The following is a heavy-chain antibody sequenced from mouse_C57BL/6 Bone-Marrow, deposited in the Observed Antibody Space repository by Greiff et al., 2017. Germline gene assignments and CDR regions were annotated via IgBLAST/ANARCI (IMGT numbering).Heavy chain of an antibody. V-gene: IGHV7-1*01. D-gene: IGHD1-1*01. CDR2: SRNKANDYTT. CDR3: ARGDYGSRADY. Sequence: EVHLVESGGGLVQSGRSLRLSCATSGFTFSDFYMEWVRQAPGKGLEWIAASRNKANDYTTEYSASVKGRFIVSRDTSQSILYLQMNALRAEDTAIYYCARGDYGSRADYWGQGTTLTVSA. J-gene: IGHJ2*01. CDR1: GFTFSDFY.